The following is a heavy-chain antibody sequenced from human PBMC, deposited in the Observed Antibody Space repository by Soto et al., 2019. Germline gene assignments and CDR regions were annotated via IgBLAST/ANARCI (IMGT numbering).Heavy chain of an antibody. Sequence: ASVKVSCKASGYTFTNNDVSWVRQATGQGLEWMGWMNPGSGDTGYAQKFQGRVTMTRDISIATAYMELSSLRSEDTAIYYCATMANFGALNWFDHWGQGTLVAVSS. CDR3: ATMANFGALNWFDH. V-gene: IGHV1-8*01. J-gene: IGHJ5*02. CDR2: MNPGSGDT. CDR1: GYTFTNND. D-gene: IGHD2-15*01.